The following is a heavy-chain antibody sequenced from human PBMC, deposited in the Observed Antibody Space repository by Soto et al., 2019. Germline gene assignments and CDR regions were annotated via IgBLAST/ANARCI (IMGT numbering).Heavy chain of an antibody. CDR2: IIPIIPTA. D-gene: IGHD3-3*01. Sequence: SVKVSCKASGGTFSTYSFIWMRQAPGRGLEWMGGIIPIIPTANYAQKFHDRVTIAADDSTTTVYMELSSLRSEDTAVYYCARGSEEWSNLGYFNYWGQGTLVTVSS. CDR3: ARGSEEWSNLGYFNY. V-gene: IGHV1-69*13. J-gene: IGHJ4*02. CDR1: GGTFSTYS.